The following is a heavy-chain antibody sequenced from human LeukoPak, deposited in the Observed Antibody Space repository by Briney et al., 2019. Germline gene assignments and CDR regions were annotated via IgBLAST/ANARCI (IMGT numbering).Heavy chain of an antibody. CDR1: GLTFSSFS. Sequence: GGSLRLSCAASGLTFSSFSFNWVRQGPGKGLEWVSSINTVASYIYYADSVKGRFTISRGNAKNSLYLQMNSLRAEDTGVYYCARLRRNSDKSGFYYYYDYWGQGTLVTVSS. D-gene: IGHD3-22*01. V-gene: IGHV3-21*06. CDR3: ARLRRNSDKSGFYYYYDY. J-gene: IGHJ4*02. CDR2: INTVASYI.